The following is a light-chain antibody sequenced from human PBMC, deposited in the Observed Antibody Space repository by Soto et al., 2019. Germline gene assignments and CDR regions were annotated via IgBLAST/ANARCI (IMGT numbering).Light chain of an antibody. CDR3: SSYTSSSTHV. Sequence: QSVLTQPPSVSGSPGQSVTISCTGTSSDVGSYNRVPWYQQPPGTAPKLMIYEVNNRPSGVPDRFSGSKSGNTASLTISGLQAEDEADYYCSSYTSSSTHVFGTGTKLTVL. CDR1: SSDVGSYNR. CDR2: EVN. V-gene: IGLV2-18*02. J-gene: IGLJ1*01.